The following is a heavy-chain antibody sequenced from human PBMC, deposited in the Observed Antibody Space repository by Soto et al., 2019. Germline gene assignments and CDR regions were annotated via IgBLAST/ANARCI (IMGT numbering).Heavy chain of an antibody. Sequence: EVXXXESXXGXXXXXGSXXLXXXASXXTXSSYWMXWVRQAPXXXXXXXANIKQDGSEKYYVDSVKGRFTISRDNAKNSLXLXXXXXXXXXXXVYYCARDQAFWSGYGPTSYYYMDVWGKGTTVTVXS. CDR1: XXTXSSYW. V-gene: IGHV3-7*01. D-gene: IGHD3-3*01. CDR2: IKQDGSEK. J-gene: IGHJ6*03. CDR3: ARDQAFWSGYGPTSYYYMDV.